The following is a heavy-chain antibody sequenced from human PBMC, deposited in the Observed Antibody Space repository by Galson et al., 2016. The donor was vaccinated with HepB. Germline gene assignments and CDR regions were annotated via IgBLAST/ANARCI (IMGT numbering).Heavy chain of an antibody. J-gene: IGHJ4*02. CDR2: IYHGGST. CDR1: GASISSYY. CDR3: TRDDSSGYYEGSYDD. V-gene: IGHV4-59*01. Sequence: ETLSLTCTVSGASISSYYWSWVRQSPGKGLEWIGYIYHGGSTNYNPSLNGRGTISVDTSRTSFSLRLSSVTAADTAVYYCTRDDSSGYYEGSYDDWGPGTLVIVSS. D-gene: IGHD3-22*01.